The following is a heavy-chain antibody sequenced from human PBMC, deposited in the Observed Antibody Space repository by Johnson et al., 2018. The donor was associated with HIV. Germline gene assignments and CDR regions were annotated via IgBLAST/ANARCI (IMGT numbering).Heavy chain of an antibody. Sequence: EVQVVESGGGLVQPGGSLRLSCAASGFAFSSYAVTWVRQTSGKGLEWVSAISGSGGSTYYADSVKGRFTISRDNSKNTLYLQMNSMRAEDTAVYYCARAGDYDAFDIWGQGTMVTVSS. CDR2: ISGSGGST. CDR3: ARAGDYDAFDI. CDR1: GFAFSSYA. J-gene: IGHJ3*02. D-gene: IGHD3-16*01. V-gene: IGHV3-23*04.